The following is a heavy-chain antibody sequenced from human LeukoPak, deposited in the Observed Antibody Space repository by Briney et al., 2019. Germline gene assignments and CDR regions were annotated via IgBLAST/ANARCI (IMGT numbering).Heavy chain of an antibody. Sequence: GASVKVSCKASGYTFTSYAMNWVLQPPVQGLDWMGWINTNTGHPTYAQGFTGRFVFSLYTSISTAYLQISSLKAEDTAVYYCARADAGYYDSSGPFNYWGQGTLVTVSS. CDR3: ARADAGYYDSSGPFNY. CDR2: INTNTGHP. CDR1: GYTFTSYA. D-gene: IGHD3-22*01. J-gene: IGHJ4*02. V-gene: IGHV7-4-1*02.